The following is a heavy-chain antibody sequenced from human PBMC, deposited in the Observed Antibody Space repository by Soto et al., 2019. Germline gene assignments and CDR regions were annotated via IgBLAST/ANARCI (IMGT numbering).Heavy chain of an antibody. CDR1: GFTFSSYA. V-gene: IGHV3-30-3*01. Sequence: QVQLVESGGGVVQPGRSLRLSCAASGFTFSSYAMHWVRQAPGKGLEWVAVISYDGSNKYYADSVKGRFTISRDNSKNTLYLQMNSLRAEDTAVYYCAREVVVVVAVPPPSWFDPWGQGTLVTVSS. CDR2: ISYDGSNK. CDR3: AREVVVVVAVPPPSWFDP. J-gene: IGHJ5*02. D-gene: IGHD2-15*01.